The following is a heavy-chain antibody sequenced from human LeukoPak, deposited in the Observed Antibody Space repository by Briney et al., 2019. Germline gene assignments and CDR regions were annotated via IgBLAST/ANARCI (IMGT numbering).Heavy chain of an antibody. D-gene: IGHD3-10*01. CDR3: ARRGTGVRGVMKRAFDI. CDR1: GGSFSGYY. V-gene: IGHV4-34*01. CDR2: INHSGST. Sequence: SETLSLTCAVYGGSFSGYYWSWIRQPPGKGLEWIGEINHSGSTNYNPSLKSRVTISVDTSKNQFSLKLSSVTAADTAVYYCARRGTGVRGVMKRAFDIWGQGTMVTVSS. J-gene: IGHJ3*02.